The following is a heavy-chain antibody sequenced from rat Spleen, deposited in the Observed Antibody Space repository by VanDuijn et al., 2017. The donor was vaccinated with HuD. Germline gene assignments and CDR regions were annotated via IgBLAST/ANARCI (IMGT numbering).Heavy chain of an antibody. Sequence: EVQLVESGGGLVQPGRSLKLSCVASGFTFNNYWMTWIRQAPGKGLEWVASITNTGGSTYYPDSVKGRFTISRDNAKSTLYLQMNSLRSEDTATYYCTRDRPGYNCGLFDCWGQGVMVTVSS. CDR3: TRDRPGYNCGLFDC. CDR1: GFTFNNYW. V-gene: IGHV5-31*01. J-gene: IGHJ2*01. D-gene: IGHD1-4*01. CDR2: ITNTGGST.